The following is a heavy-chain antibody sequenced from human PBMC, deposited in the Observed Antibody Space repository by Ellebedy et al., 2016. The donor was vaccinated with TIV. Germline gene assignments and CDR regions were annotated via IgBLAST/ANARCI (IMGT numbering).Heavy chain of an antibody. D-gene: IGHD1-26*01. Sequence: AASVKVSCKASGYTFTSYYMHWVRQAPGQGLEWMGVIDPSGGSTDDAQKFQGRVTMTRDTSTSTVDMELSSLRSDDTAVYYCARDRIVGSSSPYYNGMDVWGQGTTVTVSS. CDR3: ARDRIVGSSSPYYNGMDV. CDR1: GYTFTSYY. V-gene: IGHV1-46*01. J-gene: IGHJ6*02. CDR2: IDPSGGST.